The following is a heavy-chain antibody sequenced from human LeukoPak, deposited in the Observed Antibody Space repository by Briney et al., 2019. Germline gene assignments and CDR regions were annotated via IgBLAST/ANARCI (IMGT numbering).Heavy chain of an antibody. J-gene: IGHJ4*02. V-gene: IGHV4-38-2*02. CDR1: GYSISSGYY. D-gene: IGHD1-26*01. Sequence: SETLSLTCTVSGYSISSGYYWGWIRQPPGKGLEWIGSIYHSGSAYYNPSLKSRVTISVDTSKNQFSLKLSSVTAADTAVYYCARDESGSYYLDYWGQGTLVTVSS. CDR3: ARDESGSYYLDY. CDR2: IYHSGSA.